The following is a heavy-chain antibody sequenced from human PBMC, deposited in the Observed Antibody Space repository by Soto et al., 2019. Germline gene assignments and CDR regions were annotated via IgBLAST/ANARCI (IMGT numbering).Heavy chain of an antibody. CDR1: GYTFTGNS. CDR3: AIQSSGVVY. V-gene: IGHV1-2*04. CDR2: INPNNGGT. J-gene: IGHJ4*02. Sequence: QVHLVQSGPEVKKPGASVKVSCKASGYTFTGNSLHWVRQAPGQGPEWMGWINPNNGGTNYAQKFRGWVTMTRDTSISTAYMDLSRLKSDDTAVYYCAIQSSGVVYWGQGTQVTVSS. D-gene: IGHD2-15*01.